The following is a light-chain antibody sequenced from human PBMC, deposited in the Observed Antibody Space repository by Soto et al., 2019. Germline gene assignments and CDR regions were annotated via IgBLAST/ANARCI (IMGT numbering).Light chain of an antibody. CDR3: QQFYDRPIP. CDR2: GAS. Sequence: LARRSLPMTPGERVTFSCRASQGVSRKLAWYQHKPGQAPRLLISGASTGATGIPARFSGSGSGTEFTLTISSLQSEDCAIYYCQQFYDRPIPSGQGTRLE. J-gene: IGKJ5*01. V-gene: IGKV3-15*01. CDR1: QGVSRK.